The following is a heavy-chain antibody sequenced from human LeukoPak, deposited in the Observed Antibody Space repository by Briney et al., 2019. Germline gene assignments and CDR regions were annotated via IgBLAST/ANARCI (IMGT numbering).Heavy chain of an antibody. Sequence: PGGSLRLSCAASGFTFSSYWMHWVRQAPGKGPVWVSRINGDGSSTTYVDSVMGRFTISRDNAKNTLYLQMNSVRAEDTAVYYCARGNIAAAGIHYWGQGTLVIVSS. D-gene: IGHD6-13*01. CDR2: INGDGSST. J-gene: IGHJ4*02. CDR3: ARGNIAAAGIHY. V-gene: IGHV3-74*01. CDR1: GFTFSSYW.